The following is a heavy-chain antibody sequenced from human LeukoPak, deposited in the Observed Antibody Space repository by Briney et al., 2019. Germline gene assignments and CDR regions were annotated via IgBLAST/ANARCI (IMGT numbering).Heavy chain of an antibody. CDR1: GCTFTGYY. D-gene: IGHD3-22*01. CDR3: ASSITMIVVVTPAPNSDY. Sequence: ASVKVSCKASGCTFTGYYMHWVRQAPGQGLEWMGWINPNSGGTNYAQKFQGRVTMTRDTSISTAYMELSRLRSDDTAVYYCASSITMIVVVTPAPNSDYWGQGTLVTVSS. CDR2: INPNSGGT. J-gene: IGHJ4*02. V-gene: IGHV1-2*02.